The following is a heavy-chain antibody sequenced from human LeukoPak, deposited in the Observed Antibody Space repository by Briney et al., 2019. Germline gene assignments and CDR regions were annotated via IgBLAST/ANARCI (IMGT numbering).Heavy chain of an antibody. CDR1: GASIDSHSW. V-gene: IGHV4-4*02. CDR2: IYHSGGA. CDR3: AYNRNFALDN. Sequence: SGTLSLTCAVSGASIDSHSWWSWVRQPPGKGLEWIGEIYHSGGANYKPSLKSRVTMSVDTSKNHFSPKLTSVTAADTAAYYCAYNRNFALDNWGQGTLVTVSS. J-gene: IGHJ4*02. D-gene: IGHD1-14*01.